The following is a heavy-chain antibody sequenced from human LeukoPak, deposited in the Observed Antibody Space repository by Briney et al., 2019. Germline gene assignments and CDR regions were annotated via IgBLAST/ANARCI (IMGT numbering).Heavy chain of an antibody. CDR2: IYYSGST. D-gene: IGHD6-6*01. V-gene: IGHV4-59*01. J-gene: IGHJ1*01. Sequence: SETLSLTCTVSGGSISNYYWSWIRQPPGKGLEWIGYIYYSGSTNYNPSLKSRVTISVDTSKNQFSLKLSSVTAADTAVYYCARGSSSAEYFQHWGQGTLVTVSS. CDR3: ARGSSSAEYFQH. CDR1: GGSISNYY.